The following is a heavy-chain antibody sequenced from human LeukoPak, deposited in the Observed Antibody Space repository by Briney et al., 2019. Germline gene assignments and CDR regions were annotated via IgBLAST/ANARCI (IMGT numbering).Heavy chain of an antibody. V-gene: IGHV3-21*05. Sequence: GGSLRLSCAASGFTFSSFWMSWVRQAPGEGLECLSYISGSGTDINYADSVRGRFTISRDNAKNLLYLQMNDLRLEDTAVYYCARTARHLDYWGQGTLVTVSS. CDR1: GFTFSSFW. J-gene: IGHJ4*02. CDR2: ISGSGTDI. CDR3: ARTARHLDY. D-gene: IGHD5-18*01.